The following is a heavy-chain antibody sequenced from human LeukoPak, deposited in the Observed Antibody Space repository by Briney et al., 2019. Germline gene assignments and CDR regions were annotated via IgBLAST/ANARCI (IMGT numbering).Heavy chain of an antibody. CDR2: TYYRSKWYN. J-gene: IGHJ5*02. D-gene: IGHD3-3*01. Sequence: SQTLSLTCAISGDSVSSNSAAWNWIRQSPSRGLEWLGRTYYRSKWYNDYAVSVKSRITINPDTSKNQFSLKLSSVTAADTAVYYCARVETTIFGGLGFDPWGQGTLVTVSS. CDR1: GDSVSSNSAA. CDR3: ARVETTIFGGLGFDP. V-gene: IGHV6-1*01.